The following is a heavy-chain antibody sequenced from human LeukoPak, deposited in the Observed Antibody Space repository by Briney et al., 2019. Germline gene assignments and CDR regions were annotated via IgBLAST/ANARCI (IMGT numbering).Heavy chain of an antibody. CDR1: GFTFSSYA. D-gene: IGHD6-13*01. Sequence: GGSLRLSCAAPGFTFSSYAMSWGRQAPGKGREWVSAISGSGGSTYYADSVKGRFTISRDNSKNTLYLQMNSLRAEDTAVYYCAKEASSWYCCVYMDVWGKGTTVTVSS. V-gene: IGHV3-23*01. CDR3: AKEASSWYCCVYMDV. J-gene: IGHJ6*03. CDR2: ISGSGGST.